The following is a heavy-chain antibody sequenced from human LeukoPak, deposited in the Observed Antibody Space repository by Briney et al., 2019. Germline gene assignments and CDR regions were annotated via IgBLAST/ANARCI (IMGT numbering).Heavy chain of an antibody. CDR3: ARDMGLAAAFEY. CDR1: GGAISSGGYY. J-gene: IGHJ4*02. V-gene: IGHV4-61*02. D-gene: IGHD6-13*01. CDR2: IYTSGST. Sequence: PSQTLSLTCTVSGGAISSGGYYGRWIRQPAGTGLEWIGRIYTSGSTNYNPSLKSRVTISLDTSKNQFSLKLSSVTAADTALYYCARDMGLAAAFEYWGRGTLVTVSS.